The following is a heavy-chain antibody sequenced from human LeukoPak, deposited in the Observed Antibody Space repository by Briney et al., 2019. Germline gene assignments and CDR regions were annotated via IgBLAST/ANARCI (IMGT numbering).Heavy chain of an antibody. Sequence: GGSLRLSCAASGFTFSSYAMSWVRQAPGKGLEWVSAISGSGGSTYYADSVKGRFTISRDNSKNTLYLQMNSLRAEDTAVYYCAKDLIAVAGIGYPLGPFDYWGQGTLVTVSS. CDR3: AKDLIAVAGIGYPLGPFDY. CDR1: GFTFSSYA. J-gene: IGHJ4*02. V-gene: IGHV3-23*01. CDR2: ISGSGGST. D-gene: IGHD6-19*01.